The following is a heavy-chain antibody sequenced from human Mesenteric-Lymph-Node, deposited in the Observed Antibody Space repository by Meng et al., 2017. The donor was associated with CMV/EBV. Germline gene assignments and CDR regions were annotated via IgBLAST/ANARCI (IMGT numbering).Heavy chain of an antibody. J-gene: IGHJ5*02. CDR3: ARGRVVYCSSINCYSQNWFDP. CDR1: FSGYY. CDR2: IDHSGGT. Sequence: FSGYYWIWIRQPPGQGLEWIGEIDHSGGTNYNPSLKSRVTISVDTSKNQLSLKLGSVTAADTAVYYCARGRVVYCSSINCYSQNWFDPWGQGTLVTVSS. V-gene: IGHV4-34*01. D-gene: IGHD2-2*01.